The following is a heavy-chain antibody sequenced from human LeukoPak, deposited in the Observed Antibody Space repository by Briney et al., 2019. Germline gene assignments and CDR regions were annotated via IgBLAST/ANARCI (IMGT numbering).Heavy chain of an antibody. Sequence: SETLSLTCTVSGGSISSGSYYWNWIRQPAGKGLEWIGRIYTSGSTTYNPSLKSRVTISVDTSKNQFSLRLSSVTAADTAVYYCARVGSYWEGDHWGQGTLVTVSS. CDR2: IYTSGST. CDR1: GGSISSGSYY. J-gene: IGHJ4*02. CDR3: ARVGSYWEGDH. D-gene: IGHD2-8*02. V-gene: IGHV4-61*02.